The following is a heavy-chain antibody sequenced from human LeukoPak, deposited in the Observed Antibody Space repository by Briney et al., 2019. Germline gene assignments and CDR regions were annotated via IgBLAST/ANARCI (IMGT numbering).Heavy chain of an antibody. Sequence: GGSLRLSCAASRFIFSSYGMSWVRQAPGKGLEWVSAISGSGAGTYYADSVKGRFTISRDNSKNTLYLQMNSLRAEDTAVYYCARDAYYYDSSGYRVAVSSFEYWGQGTLVTVSS. CDR1: RFIFSSYG. CDR2: ISGSGAGT. V-gene: IGHV3-23*01. CDR3: ARDAYYYDSSGYRVAVSSFEY. J-gene: IGHJ4*02. D-gene: IGHD3-22*01.